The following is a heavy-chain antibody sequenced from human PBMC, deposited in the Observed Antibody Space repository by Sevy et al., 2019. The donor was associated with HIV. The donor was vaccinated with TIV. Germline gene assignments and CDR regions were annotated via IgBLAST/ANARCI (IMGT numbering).Heavy chain of an antibody. CDR3: AQETVGRFDS. CDR1: GFTFSAYW. J-gene: IGHJ4*02. Sequence: GGSLRLSCAASGFTFSAYWMNWVRHAPGNGLEWVANIKSDGSDKHYVDSVEGRFTISRDNAKNSLYLQMNSLRVEDTAVYYCAQETVGRFDSWGQGTLVTVSS. V-gene: IGHV3-7*01. D-gene: IGHD3-16*01. CDR2: IKSDGSDK.